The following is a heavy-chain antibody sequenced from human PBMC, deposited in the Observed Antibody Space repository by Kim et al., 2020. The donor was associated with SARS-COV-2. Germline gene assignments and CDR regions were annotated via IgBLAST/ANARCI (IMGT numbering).Heavy chain of an antibody. Sequence: NPSRKSRFTISVDTSKHQFSLKLSSVTAADTAVYYCARDLLAYYYGMDVWGQGTTVTVSS. CDR3: ARDLLAYYYGMDV. V-gene: IGHV4-31*02. J-gene: IGHJ6*02.